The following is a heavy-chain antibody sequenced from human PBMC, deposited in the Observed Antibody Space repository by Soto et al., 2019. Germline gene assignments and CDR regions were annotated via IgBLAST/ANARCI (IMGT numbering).Heavy chain of an antibody. Sequence: SETLSLTCSVSGDSINSDKYYWGWIRQPPGKGLEWIGSIYYRGNTYYNPSLQTRVTISQDKSKSQFSLKLTSVTAADSAVYFCARLEGLATISYYFDFWGQGALVTVSS. CDR1: GDSINSDKYY. J-gene: IGHJ4*02. D-gene: IGHD3-9*01. CDR2: IYYRGNT. CDR3: ARLEGLATISYYFDF. V-gene: IGHV4-39*01.